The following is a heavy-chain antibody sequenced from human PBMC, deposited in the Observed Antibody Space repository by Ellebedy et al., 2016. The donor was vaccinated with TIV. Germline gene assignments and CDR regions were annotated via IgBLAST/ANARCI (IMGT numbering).Heavy chain of an antibody. Sequence: GESLKISCAASGFTFRSYGMHWVRQAPGKGLEWVAVIWYDGSNKYYADSVKGRFTISRDNSKNTLYLQMNSLRAEDTALYYCAKAPMGTYYFDYWGQGTLVTVSS. CDR1: GFTFRSYG. CDR3: AKAPMGTYYFDY. V-gene: IGHV3-30*02. D-gene: IGHD7-27*01. CDR2: IWYDGSNK. J-gene: IGHJ4*01.